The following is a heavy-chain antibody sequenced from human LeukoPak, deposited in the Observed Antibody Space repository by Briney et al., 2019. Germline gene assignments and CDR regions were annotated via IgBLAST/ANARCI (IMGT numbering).Heavy chain of an antibody. CDR3: ARGYAEVWLFMDV. CDR2: ISSSSSYI. CDR1: GFTFSSYS. D-gene: IGHD3-16*02. V-gene: IGHV3-21*01. J-gene: IGHJ6*02. Sequence: SGGSLRLSCAASGFTFSSYSMNWARQAPGKGLEWVSSISSSSSYIYYADSVKGRFTISRDNAKNSLYLQMNSLRAEDTAVYYCARGYAEVWLFMDVWGQGTTVTVSS.